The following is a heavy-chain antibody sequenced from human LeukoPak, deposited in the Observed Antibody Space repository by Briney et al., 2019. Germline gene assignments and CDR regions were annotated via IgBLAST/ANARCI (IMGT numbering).Heavy chain of an antibody. CDR3: AREKELPIKIMMTRYWYFDL. CDR2: INPNSGGT. V-gene: IGHV1-2*02. D-gene: IGHD3-16*01. Sequence: GASVKVSCKASGYTFTGYYMHWVRQAPGQGLEWMGWINPNSGGTNYAQKFQGRVTMTRDTSISTAYMELSRLRSDDTAVYYCAREKELPIKIMMTRYWYFDLWGRGTLVTVSS. CDR1: GYTFTGYY. J-gene: IGHJ2*01.